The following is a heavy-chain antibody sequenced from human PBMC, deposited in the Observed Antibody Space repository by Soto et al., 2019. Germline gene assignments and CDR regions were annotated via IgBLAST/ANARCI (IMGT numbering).Heavy chain of an antibody. CDR2: IGSSGSFI. V-gene: IGHV3-21*04. J-gene: IGHJ4*02. CDR3: ARLYDSSGFYFFDY. CDR1: GFTFSSFS. D-gene: IGHD3-22*01. Sequence: PGGSLRLSCAASGFTFSSFSMNWVRQTPGRGLEWVASIGSSGSFIYYADSLKGRFTISRDNAKNSLYLQMNSLRAEDKAVYYCARLYDSSGFYFFDYWGQGTPVTVSS.